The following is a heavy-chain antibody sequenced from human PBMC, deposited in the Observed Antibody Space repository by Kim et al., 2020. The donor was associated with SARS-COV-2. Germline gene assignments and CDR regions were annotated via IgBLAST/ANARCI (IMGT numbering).Heavy chain of an antibody. D-gene: IGHD3-10*01. CDR1: GFTFSSYS. V-gene: IGHV3-21*01. CDR2: ISSSSSYI. Sequence: GGSLRLSCAASGFTFSSYSMNWVRQAPGKGLEWVSSISSSSSYIYYADSVKGRFTISRDNAKNSLYLQMNSLRAEDTAVYYCARDRVGGSGSYYNEQLMTNWFDPWGQGTLVTVSS. CDR3: ARDRVGGSGSYYNEQLMTNWFDP. J-gene: IGHJ5*02.